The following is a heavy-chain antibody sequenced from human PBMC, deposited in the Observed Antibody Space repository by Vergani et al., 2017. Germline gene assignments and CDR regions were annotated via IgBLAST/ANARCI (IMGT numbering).Heavy chain of an antibody. CDR1: GGSFSGYY. J-gene: IGHJ4*02. Sequence: VQLPQRGAGLLKPSEPLSLTCAVYGGSFSGYYWRWIRQPPGKGLEWVSAISGSGGSTYYADSVKGRFTISRDNSKNTLYLQMNSLRAEDTAVYYCAKDKQQLVRELVYYWGQGTLVTVSS. CDR2: ISGSGGST. D-gene: IGHD6-13*01. CDR3: AKDKQQLVRELVYY. V-gene: IGHV3-23*01.